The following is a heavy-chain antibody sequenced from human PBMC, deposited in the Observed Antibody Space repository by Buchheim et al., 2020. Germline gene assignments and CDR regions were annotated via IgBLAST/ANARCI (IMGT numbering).Heavy chain of an antibody. CDR2: ISSSSVII. Sequence: EVQVVESGGGLVQPGGSLRLSCAASGFTLSSYSMKWVRQAPGKGLEWVSYISSSSVIINYADSVKGRFTISRDNAKNSLYLQMNSLRAEDTAVYYCARVDTLHTDIWGQRT. D-gene: IGHD3/OR15-3a*01. J-gene: IGHJ3*02. V-gene: IGHV3-48*01. CDR1: GFTLSSYS. CDR3: ARVDTLHTDI.